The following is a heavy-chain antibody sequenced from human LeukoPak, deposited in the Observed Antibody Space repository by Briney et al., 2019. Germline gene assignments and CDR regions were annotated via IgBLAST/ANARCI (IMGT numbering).Heavy chain of an antibody. CDR1: GFTFSSYG. CDR2: IWYDGSNK. CDR3: ARELAPYYYYGMDV. J-gene: IGHJ6*02. Sequence: GRSLRLSCAASGFTFSSYGMHWVRQAPGKGLEWVAVIWYDGSNKYYADSVKGRFTISRDNSKNTLYLQMNSLRAEDTAVYYCARELAPYYYYGMDVWGQGTTVTVSS. V-gene: IGHV3-33*01.